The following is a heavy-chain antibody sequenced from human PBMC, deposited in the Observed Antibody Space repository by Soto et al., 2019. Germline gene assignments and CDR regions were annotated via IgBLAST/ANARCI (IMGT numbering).Heavy chain of an antibody. CDR1: GFTFGSYA. CDR2: ISGSGGST. J-gene: IGHJ4*02. Sequence: GGSLRLSCAASGFTFGSYAISWVRQAPGKGLEWVSAISGSGGSTYYTGSGKGGFIISRDNSKKSLYLQRNGPGVEDTALYYCAKTPYSSSWFYFDYWGQGTLVTVSS. V-gene: IGHV3-23*01. CDR3: AKTPYSSSWFYFDY. D-gene: IGHD6-13*01.